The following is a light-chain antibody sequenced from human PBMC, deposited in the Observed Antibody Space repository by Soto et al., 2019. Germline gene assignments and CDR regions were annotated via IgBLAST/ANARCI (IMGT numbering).Light chain of an antibody. CDR3: SSYTSSSTHVV. CDR2: EVR. Sequence: SVMTQPASVSGSPGKSITRSCTGTSSDGGGYNHVTWYQQHPGKAPKLIIYEVRNRPSGVSNRLSGSKSGNTASLTISGLQADDEADYYCSSYTSSSTHVVFGGGTQLTVL. CDR1: SSDGGGYNH. J-gene: IGLJ2*01. V-gene: IGLV2-14*01.